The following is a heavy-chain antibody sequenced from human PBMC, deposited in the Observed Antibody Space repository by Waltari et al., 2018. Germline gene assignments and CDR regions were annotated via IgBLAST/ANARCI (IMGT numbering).Heavy chain of an antibody. V-gene: IGHV1-69*11. Sequence: QVQLVQSGAEMKKPGSSVKVSCTASGGTFSRYATSWVRQAPGQGLEWMGTIITIPGTANYAQKFQGRVTISADDSTITAYMELSSLRSEDTAVYYCAAGPPSPMALAAYLDYWGQGTLVTVSS. CDR2: IITIPGTA. D-gene: IGHD6-19*01. J-gene: IGHJ4*02. CDR1: GGTFSRYA. CDR3: AAGPPSPMALAAYLDY.